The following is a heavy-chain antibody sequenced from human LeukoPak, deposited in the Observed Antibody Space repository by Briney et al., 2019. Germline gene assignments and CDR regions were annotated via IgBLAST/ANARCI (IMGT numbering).Heavy chain of an antibody. CDR2: ISYDGSNK. D-gene: IGHD2-2*01. Sequence: GGSLRLSCAASGFTFSSYAVHWVRQAPGKGLEWVAVISYDGSNKYYADSVKGRFTISRDNSKNTLYLQMNSLRAEDTAVYYCARDRRTSFYYYYYGMDVWGQGTTVTVSS. J-gene: IGHJ6*02. CDR1: GFTFSSYA. V-gene: IGHV3-30-3*01. CDR3: ARDRRTSFYYYYYGMDV.